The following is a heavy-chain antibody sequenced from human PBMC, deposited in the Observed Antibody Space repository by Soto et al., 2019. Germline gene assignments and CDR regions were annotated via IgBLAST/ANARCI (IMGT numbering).Heavy chain of an antibody. CDR2: ISYDGSNK. V-gene: IGHV3-30-3*01. Sequence: QVQLVESGGGVVQPGRSLRLSCAASGFTFSSYAMHWVRQAPGKGLEWVAVISYDGSNKYYADSVKGRFTISRDNSKNTLYLQMNSLRAEDTAVYYCARGSPENYYGSGSPSPLDYWGQGTLVTVSS. CDR3: ARGSPENYYGSGSPSPLDY. CDR1: GFTFSSYA. J-gene: IGHJ4*02. D-gene: IGHD3-10*01.